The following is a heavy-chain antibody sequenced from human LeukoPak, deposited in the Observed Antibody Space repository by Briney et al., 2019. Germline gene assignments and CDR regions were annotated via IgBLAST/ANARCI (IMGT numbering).Heavy chain of an antibody. J-gene: IGHJ5*02. D-gene: IGHD3-10*01. Sequence: SETLSLTCTVSGGSISSSSYYWGWIRQPAGKGLEWIGRIYTSGSTKYNPSLKSRVTMSVDTSKNQFSLELSSVTAADTAVYYCARSLAERVWFGELLHANWFDPWGQGTLVTVSS. CDR3: ARSLAERVWFGELLHANWFDP. CDR2: IYTSGST. V-gene: IGHV4-61*02. CDR1: GGSISSSSYY.